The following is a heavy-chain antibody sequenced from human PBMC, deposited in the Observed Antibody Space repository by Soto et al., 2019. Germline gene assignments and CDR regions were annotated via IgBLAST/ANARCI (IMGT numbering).Heavy chain of an antibody. Sequence: ASVKVSCKASGGTFSSYTISWVRQAPGQGLEWMGGIIPIFGTANYAQKFQGRVTITADESTSTAYMELSSLRSEDTAVYYCATTYSSGPYYFDYWGQGTLVTVSS. CDR1: GGTFSSYT. V-gene: IGHV1-69*13. CDR3: ATTYSSGPYYFDY. CDR2: IIPIFGTA. D-gene: IGHD6-19*01. J-gene: IGHJ4*02.